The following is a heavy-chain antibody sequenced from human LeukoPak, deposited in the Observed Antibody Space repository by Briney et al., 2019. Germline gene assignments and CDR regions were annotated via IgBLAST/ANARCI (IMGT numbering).Heavy chain of an antibody. Sequence: AGGSLRLSCAASGFTFSSYSMNWVRQAPGKGLEWVSSISGSSSHIYYADSMKGRFTISRDNAKNSLYLQMNSLRAEDTAVYYCARASLEWLYYYYGMDVWGQGTTVTVSS. V-gene: IGHV3-21*06. CDR1: GFTFSSYS. CDR2: ISGSSSHI. D-gene: IGHD3-3*01. J-gene: IGHJ6*02. CDR3: ARASLEWLYYYYGMDV.